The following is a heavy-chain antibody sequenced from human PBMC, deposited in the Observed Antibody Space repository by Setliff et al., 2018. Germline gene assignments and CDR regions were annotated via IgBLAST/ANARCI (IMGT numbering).Heavy chain of an antibody. CDR2: IYTSGST. D-gene: IGHD3-22*01. Sequence: TLSLTCTVSGGSISSGSYYWSWIRQPAGKGLEWIGRIYTSGSTNYNPSLKSRVTISVDTSKNQFSLKLSSVTAADTAVYYCARGPVMIVATGYFDYWGQGTLVT. CDR3: ARGPVMIVATGYFDY. J-gene: IGHJ4*02. CDR1: GGSISSGSYY. V-gene: IGHV4-61*02.